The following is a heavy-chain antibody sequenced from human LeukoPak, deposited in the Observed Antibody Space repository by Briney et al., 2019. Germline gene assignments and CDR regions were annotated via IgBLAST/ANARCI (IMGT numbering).Heavy chain of an antibody. Sequence: PGGSLRLSCAASGLTFRNYAMTWVRQAPGKGLGWVSSITGGGIGTSYADSVKGRFTIYRDNSKNTLYLQMNSLRAGDTAVYYCAKDPNGDYVGAFDSWGQGTSVTVSS. CDR1: GLTFRNYA. D-gene: IGHD4-17*01. V-gene: IGHV3-23*01. J-gene: IGHJ3*01. CDR3: AKDPNGDYVGAFDS. CDR2: ITGGGIGT.